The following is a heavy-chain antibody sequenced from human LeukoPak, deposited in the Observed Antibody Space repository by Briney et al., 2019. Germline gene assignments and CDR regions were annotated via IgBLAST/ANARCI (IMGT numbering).Heavy chain of an antibody. CDR3: ARDFDGDYYFDY. CDR1: GYTFTGYY. CDR2: INPNSGGT. D-gene: IGHD4-17*01. V-gene: IGHV1-2*02. Sequence: ASVKVSCKASGYTFTGYYMHWVRQAPGQGLEWMGWINPNSGGTNYAQKFQGRVTMTRDTSISTAYMELNRLRSDDTAVYYCARDFDGDYYFDYWGQGTLVTVSS. J-gene: IGHJ4*02.